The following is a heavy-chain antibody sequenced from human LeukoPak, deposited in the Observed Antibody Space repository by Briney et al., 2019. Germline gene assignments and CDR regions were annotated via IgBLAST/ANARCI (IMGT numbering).Heavy chain of an antibody. CDR1: GGSISSSYW. CDR3: ARGRPYI. J-gene: IGHJ3*02. CDR2: IYQTGST. V-gene: IGHV4-4*02. Sequence: SGTLSLTCAVSGGSISSSYWWTWVRQPPGKGLEWIGEIYQTGSTNYNPSLKSRVTISIDMSKNQFSLKLSSLTAADTAVYYCARGRPYIWGQGTMVTVSS.